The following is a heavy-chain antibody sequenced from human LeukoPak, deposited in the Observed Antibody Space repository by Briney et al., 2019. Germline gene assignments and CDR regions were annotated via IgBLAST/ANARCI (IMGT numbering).Heavy chain of an antibody. CDR3: AKGTERYSKNFDY. J-gene: IGHJ4*02. V-gene: IGHV3-23*01. D-gene: IGHD3-9*01. CDR1: GFTFSSYG. Sequence: GGSLRLSCAASGFTFSSYGMSWVRQAPGKRLEWVSTISASGGSTYFADSVKGRFTVSRDNSKNTLYLQMNSLRVEDTAVYYCAKGTERYSKNFDYWGQGILVSVSS. CDR2: ISASGGST.